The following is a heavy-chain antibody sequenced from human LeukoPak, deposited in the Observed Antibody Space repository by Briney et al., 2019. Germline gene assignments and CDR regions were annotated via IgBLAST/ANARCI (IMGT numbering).Heavy chain of an antibody. CDR1: GFTFSSDE. CDR3: ARDLSSGSYFPSSSY. J-gene: IGHJ4*02. D-gene: IGHD1-26*01. Sequence: GGSLRLSCAASGFTFSSDEMNWVRQAPGTGLEWVSYISSSGSTIYYADSVKGRFTISRDNAKNSLYLQMNSLRAEDTGVYYCARDLSSGSYFPSSSYWGQGTLVTVSS. V-gene: IGHV3-48*03. CDR2: ISSSGSTI.